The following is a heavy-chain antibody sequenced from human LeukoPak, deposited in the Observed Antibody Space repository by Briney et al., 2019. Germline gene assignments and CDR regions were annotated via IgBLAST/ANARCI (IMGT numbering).Heavy chain of an antibody. CDR3: ARDRGSYLDY. CDR1: GYTFTSYG. Sequence: ASVKVSCKASGYTFTSYGISWVRQAPGQGLEWIGWISAYNGNTNYAQKLQGRVTMTTDTSAGTAYMELRSPRSDDTAVYYCARDRGSYLDYWGQGTLVTVSS. J-gene: IGHJ4*02. V-gene: IGHV1-18*01. D-gene: IGHD1-26*01. CDR2: ISAYNGNT.